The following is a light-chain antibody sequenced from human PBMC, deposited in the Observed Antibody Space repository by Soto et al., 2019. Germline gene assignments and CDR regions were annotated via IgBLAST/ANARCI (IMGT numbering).Light chain of an antibody. CDR2: GAS. CDR3: QQYNNWPPIT. Sequence: EIVLTQSPATLSVSAGERSTLSCMASQSVSSNLAWYQQKPGQAPRLLIYGASTRATGIPARFSGSGSGTEFTLTISSLQSEDFAVYYCQQYNNWPPITFGQGTRLEIK. CDR1: QSVSSN. J-gene: IGKJ5*01. V-gene: IGKV3-15*01.